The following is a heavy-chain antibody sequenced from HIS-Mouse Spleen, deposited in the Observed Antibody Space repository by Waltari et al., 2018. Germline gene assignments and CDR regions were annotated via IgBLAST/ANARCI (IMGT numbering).Heavy chain of an antibody. V-gene: IGHV4-30-4*01. Sequence: QVQLQESGPGLVKPSQTLSLTCTVSGGSLSRGAYYWRWIRQPPGKGLEWIGYIYYSGSTYYNPSLKSRVTISVDTSKNQFSLKLSSVTAADTAVYYCARYSSSEGFDYWGQGTLVTVSS. CDR1: GGSLSRGAYY. D-gene: IGHD6-6*01. CDR2: IYYSGST. CDR3: ARYSSSEGFDY. J-gene: IGHJ4*02.